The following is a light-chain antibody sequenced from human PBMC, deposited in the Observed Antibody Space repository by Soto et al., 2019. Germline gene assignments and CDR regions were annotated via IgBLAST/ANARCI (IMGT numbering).Light chain of an antibody. Sequence: QSALAQPASVSGSAGQSITISCSGTSSDIGGYDYVSWYQQTPGTAPKLMIYEVSYRPSGLSNRFSGSKSGNTASLTISGLQPEDEADYHCMSYTTSSTLYVFGTGTKVTVL. V-gene: IGLV2-14*01. CDR2: EVS. CDR1: SSDIGGYDY. J-gene: IGLJ1*01. CDR3: MSYTTSSTLYV.